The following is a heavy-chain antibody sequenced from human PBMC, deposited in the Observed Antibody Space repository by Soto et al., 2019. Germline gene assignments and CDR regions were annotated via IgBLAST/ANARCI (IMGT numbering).Heavy chain of an antibody. J-gene: IGHJ6*02. CDR3: ANQSPSGSYYYYCGMDV. V-gene: IGHV3-30*18. D-gene: IGHD1-26*01. CDR2: ISYEGSNK. Sequence: QVQLVESGGGVVQTGRSLRLSCAASGFTFSSYGMHWVRQAPGKGLEWEAVISYEGSNKYYADSVKGRFTISRDNSKNTLYLQMDSLRAEDTAVYYCANQSPSGSYYYYCGMDVWGQGTTVTVSS. CDR1: GFTFSSYG.